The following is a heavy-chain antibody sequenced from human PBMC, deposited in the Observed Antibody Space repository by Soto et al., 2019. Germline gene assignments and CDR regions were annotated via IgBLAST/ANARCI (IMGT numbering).Heavy chain of an antibody. Sequence: EVQLVDSGGGLVQPGGSLRLSCAASGFTFSNFAMNWVRQAPGKGLEWVSVISGSGDSTFYADSVKGRFTISRDNSKNTLYLQLNSLRAEDTALYYCAKGYCSSTSCSFDYLGQGTLVTVSS. V-gene: IGHV3-23*04. D-gene: IGHD2-2*01. J-gene: IGHJ4*02. CDR2: ISGSGDST. CDR1: GFTFSNFA. CDR3: AKGYCSSTSCSFDY.